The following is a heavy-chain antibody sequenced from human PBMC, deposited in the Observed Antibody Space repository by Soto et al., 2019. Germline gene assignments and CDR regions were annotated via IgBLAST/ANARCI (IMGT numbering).Heavy chain of an antibody. CDR1: GFTFTRYS. J-gene: IGHJ4*02. CDR3: ARESEDLTSNFGY. V-gene: IGHV3-21*06. Sequence: GGSLRLSCAASGFTFTRYSMNCLRQAAGRGLEWVSSISSTPNCIYYGDSMKGRFTISRDNARNSLYLEINSLRAEDTAAYYCARESEDLTSNFGYWGQGT. CDR2: ISSTPNCI.